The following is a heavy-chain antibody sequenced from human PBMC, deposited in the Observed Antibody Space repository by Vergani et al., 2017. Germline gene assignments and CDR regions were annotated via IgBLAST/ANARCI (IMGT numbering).Heavy chain of an antibody. Sequence: QVQLQESGPGLVKPSETLSLTCTVSGGSISSYYWSWIRQPPGKGLEWIGYIYYSGSTNYNPSLKSRVTISVDTSKNQFSRKLSSVTAADTAVYYCARESGYQLLRCWFDPWGQGTLVTVSS. J-gene: IGHJ5*02. V-gene: IGHV4-59*01. CDR1: GGSISSYY. D-gene: IGHD2-2*01. CDR2: IYYSGST. CDR3: ARESGYQLLRCWFDP.